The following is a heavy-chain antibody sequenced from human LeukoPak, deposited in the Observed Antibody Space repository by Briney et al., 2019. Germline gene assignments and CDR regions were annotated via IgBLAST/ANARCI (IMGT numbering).Heavy chain of an antibody. J-gene: IGHJ4*02. D-gene: IGHD6-13*01. V-gene: IGHV4-34*01. Sequence: PSEPLSLTCAVYGGSFSGYYWSWIRQPPGKGLEWIGEINHSGSTNYNPSLKSRVTISVDTSKNQFSLKLSSVTAADTAVYYCARGRYSSSWYDSYYFDYWGQGTLVTVSS. CDR1: GGSFSGYY. CDR3: ARGRYSSSWYDSYYFDY. CDR2: INHSGST.